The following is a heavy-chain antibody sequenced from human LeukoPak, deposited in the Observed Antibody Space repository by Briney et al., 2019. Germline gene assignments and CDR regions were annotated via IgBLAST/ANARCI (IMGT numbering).Heavy chain of an antibody. CDR2: INHSGST. D-gene: IGHD6-19*01. CDR3: AGSSSGWYYY. V-gene: IGHV4-34*01. Sequence: PSETLSLTCAVYGGSFSGYYWSWIRQPPGNGLEWIGEINHSGSTNYNPSLKSRVTISVDTSKNQFSLKLSSVTAADTAVYYCAGSSSGWYYYWGQGTLVTVSS. CDR1: GGSFSGYY. J-gene: IGHJ4*02.